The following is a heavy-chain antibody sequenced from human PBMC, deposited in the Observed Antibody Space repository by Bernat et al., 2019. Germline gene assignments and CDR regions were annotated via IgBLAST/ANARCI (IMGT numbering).Heavy chain of an antibody. CDR2: IYYSGST. CDR3: ARLERGYSIFDY. D-gene: IGHD5-18*01. Sequence: QVQLQQWGAGLLKLSETLSLTCTVSRCPISSYYWSWIRQPPGKGLGWIGYIYYSGSTNYNPSLKSRVTISVDTSKNQCALKLGSVTAADTAVYYCARLERGYSIFDYWGQGTLVTVSS. V-gene: IGHV4-59*01. CDR1: RCPISSYY. J-gene: IGHJ4*02.